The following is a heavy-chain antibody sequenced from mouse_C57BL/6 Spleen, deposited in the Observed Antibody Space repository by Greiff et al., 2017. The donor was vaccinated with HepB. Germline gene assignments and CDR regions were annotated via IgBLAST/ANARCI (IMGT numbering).Heavy chain of an antibody. CDR3: ARDYYGGAY. J-gene: IGHJ3*01. D-gene: IGHD1-1*01. Sequence: EVQLQQSGPELVKPGASVKISCKASGYTFTDYYMNWVKQSHGKSLEWIGDINPNNGGTSYNQKFKGKATLTVDKPSSTAYMELLSLTSEDSAVYYCARDYYGGAYWGQGTLVTVSA. CDR2: INPNNGGT. CDR1: GYTFTDYY. V-gene: IGHV1-26*01.